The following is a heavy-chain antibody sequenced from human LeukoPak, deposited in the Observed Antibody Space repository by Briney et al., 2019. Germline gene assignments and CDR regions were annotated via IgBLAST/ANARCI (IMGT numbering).Heavy chain of an antibody. J-gene: IGHJ4*02. CDR3: ARDCGNWNDVHYFDY. V-gene: IGHV4-59*12. CDR2: IYYSGST. Sequence: SETLSLTCTVSGGSISSYYWSWIRQPAGKGLEWIGYIYYSGSTNYNPSLKSRVTISVDTSKNQFSLKLSSVTAADTAVYYCARDCGNWNDVHYFDYWGQGTLVTVSS. D-gene: IGHD1-1*01. CDR1: GGSISSYY.